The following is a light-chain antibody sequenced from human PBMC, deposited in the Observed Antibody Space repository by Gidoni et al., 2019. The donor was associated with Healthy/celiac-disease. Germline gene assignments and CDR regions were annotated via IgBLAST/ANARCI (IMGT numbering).Light chain of an antibody. Sequence: EIVLTQSPGTLSLSPGERATLSCRASQSVSSSYLAWYQQKTGQPPRLLIYGASSRATGIPDRFSGSGSGTDFTLTISRLEPEDFAVYYCQQYGSSPPWTFGQGTKVEIK. V-gene: IGKV3-20*01. CDR2: GAS. CDR1: QSVSSSY. CDR3: QQYGSSPPWT. J-gene: IGKJ1*01.